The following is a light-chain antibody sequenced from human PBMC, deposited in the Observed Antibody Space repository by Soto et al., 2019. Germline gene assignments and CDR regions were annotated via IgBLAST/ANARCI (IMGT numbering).Light chain of an antibody. CDR2: GAS. J-gene: IGKJ4*01. CDR3: HQYNAWPLT. CDR1: GSVSNN. Sequence: EIVLTQSPATLSVSQGERATLSCRASGSVSNNLAWYQQKPGQAPRLLIYGASARATGIPARFSGSGSGTEFTLTISGLQSEDFAVYYCHQYNAWPLTFGGGTKVEIK. V-gene: IGKV3-15*01.